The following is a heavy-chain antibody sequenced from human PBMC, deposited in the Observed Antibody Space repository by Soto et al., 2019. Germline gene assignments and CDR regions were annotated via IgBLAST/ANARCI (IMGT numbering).Heavy chain of an antibody. Sequence: QVQLQESGPGLVKPSQTLSLTCTVSGGSISSGDYYWSWIRQPPGKGLEWIGYIYYSGSTYYNPSLKSRVTISVDTSKNQFSLKLSSVTAADTAVYYCARGGAYGDLRGDAFDIWGQGTMVTVSS. D-gene: IGHD4-17*01. CDR3: ARGGAYGDLRGDAFDI. CDR2: IYYSGST. V-gene: IGHV4-30-4*01. J-gene: IGHJ3*02. CDR1: GGSISSGDYY.